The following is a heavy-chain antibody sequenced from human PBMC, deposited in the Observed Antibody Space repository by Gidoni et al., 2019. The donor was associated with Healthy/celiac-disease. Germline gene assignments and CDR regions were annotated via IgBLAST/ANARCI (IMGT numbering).Heavy chain of an antibody. V-gene: IGHV3-21*01. D-gene: IGHD1-26*01. CDR1: GFTFSRYS. CDR3: ARDGVGANPKTDQGEYYYYYYGMDV. CDR2: ISSSSSYI. Sequence: EVQLVESGGGLVKPGGSLRLSCAASGFTFSRYSMNWVRQAPGKGLEWVSSISSSSSYIYYADSVKGRFTISRDNAKNSLYLQMNSLRAEDTAVYYCARDGVGANPKTDQGEYYYYYYGMDVWGQGTTVTVSS. J-gene: IGHJ6*02.